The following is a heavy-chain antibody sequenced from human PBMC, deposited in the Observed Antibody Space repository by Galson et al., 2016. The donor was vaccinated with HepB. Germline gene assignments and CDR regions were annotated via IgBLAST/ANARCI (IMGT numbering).Heavy chain of an antibody. J-gene: IGHJ2*01. CDR1: GGSINFYY. CDR3: ARDRIAVTGWYFDL. CDR2: IYYSGNT. D-gene: IGHD6-19*01. V-gene: IGHV4-59*01. Sequence: SETLSLTCTVSGGSINFYYWSWIRQSPGKGLEWIGQIYYSGNTKYNPSLKSRVTISADTPKNQFSLNLTSVTAADTAVYYCARDRIAVTGWYFDLWGLGTLVTVSS.